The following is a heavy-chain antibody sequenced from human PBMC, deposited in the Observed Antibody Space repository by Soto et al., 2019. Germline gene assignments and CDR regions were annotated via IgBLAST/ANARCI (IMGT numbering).Heavy chain of an antibody. CDR3: AREYCSSISCLYDY. J-gene: IGHJ4*02. Sequence: EVQLVESGGGLVQPGGSLRLSCAASGFTFSSYSMNWVRQAPGKGLEWVSYISTSSSTIYYADSVKGRFTISRDNXXNSLYLQMNSLRAEDTAVYYCAREYCSSISCLYDYWGQGSLVTVSP. V-gene: IGHV3-48*01. CDR2: ISTSSSTI. CDR1: GFTFSSYS. D-gene: IGHD2-2*01.